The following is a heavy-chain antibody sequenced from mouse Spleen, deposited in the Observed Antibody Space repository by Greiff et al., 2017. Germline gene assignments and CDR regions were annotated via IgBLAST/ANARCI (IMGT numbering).Heavy chain of an antibody. CDR2: IWRGGST. CDR3: AKKKRSSGGRGY. D-gene: IGHD1-1*01. CDR1: GFSLTSYG. J-gene: IGHJ2*01. V-gene: IGHV2-5-1*01. Sequence: QVQLQQSGPSLVQPSQSLSITCTVSGFSLTSYGVHWVRQSPGKGLEWLGVIWRGGSTDYNAAFMSRLSITKDNSKSQVFFKMNSLQADDTAIYYCAKKKRSSGGRGYWGQGTTLTVSS.